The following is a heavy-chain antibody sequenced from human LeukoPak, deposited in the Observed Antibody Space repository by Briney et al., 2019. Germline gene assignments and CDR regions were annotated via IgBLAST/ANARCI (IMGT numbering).Heavy chain of an antibody. CDR3: ARLKLSRPPDAFDI. CDR1: GYSFTTYW. D-gene: IGHD3-10*01. CDR2: IYPGDFKT. Sequence: PGESLQISCEGSGYSFTTYWIGWVRQMPGKGLEWMGIIYPGDFKTKYSPSFQGQVSISADKSISTAYLQWNSLRASDTAIYYCARLKLSRPPDAFDIWGQGTMVTVSS. J-gene: IGHJ3*02. V-gene: IGHV5-51*01.